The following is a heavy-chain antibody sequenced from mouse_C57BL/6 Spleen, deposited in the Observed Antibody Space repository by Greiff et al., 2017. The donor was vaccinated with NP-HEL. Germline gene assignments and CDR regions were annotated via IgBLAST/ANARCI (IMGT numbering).Heavy chain of an antibody. CDR1: GFTFSSYA. CDR3: ARDRGLLSAMDY. J-gene: IGHJ4*01. D-gene: IGHD3-1*01. V-gene: IGHV5-4*01. Sequence: EVHLVESGGGLVKPGGSLKLSCAASGFTFSSYAMSWVRQTPEKRLEWVATISDGGSYTYYPDNVKGRFTISRDNAKNNLYLQMSHLKSEDTAMYYCARDRGLLSAMDYWGQGTSVTVSS. CDR2: ISDGGSYT.